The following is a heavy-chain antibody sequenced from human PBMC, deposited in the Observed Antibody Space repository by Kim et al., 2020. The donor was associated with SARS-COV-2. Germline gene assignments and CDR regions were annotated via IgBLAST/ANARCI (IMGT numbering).Heavy chain of an antibody. J-gene: IGHJ4*02. D-gene: IGHD1-26*01. V-gene: IGHV3-30*18. CDR2: ISYDGSNK. Sequence: GGSLRLSCAASGFTFSSYGMHWVRQAPGKGLEWVAVISYDGSNKYYADSVKGRFTISRDNSKNTLYLQMNSLRAEDTAVYYCAKAQVVGALLPFDYWGQGTLVTVSS. CDR1: GFTFSSYG. CDR3: AKAQVVGALLPFDY.